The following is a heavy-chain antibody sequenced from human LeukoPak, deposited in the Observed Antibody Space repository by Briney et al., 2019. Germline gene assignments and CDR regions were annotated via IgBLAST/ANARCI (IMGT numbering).Heavy chain of an antibody. Sequence: GGSLRLSCTASGFTFGDYAMSWFRQAPGKGLEWVGFIRSKAYGGTTEYAASVKGRFTISRDDSKSIAYLQMNSLKTEDTAVYYCTSPGLWFGELSSEYYYYMDVWGQGTTVTVSS. CDR3: TSPGLWFGELSSEYYYYMDV. CDR1: GFTFGDYA. CDR2: IRSKAYGGTT. J-gene: IGHJ6*03. V-gene: IGHV3-49*03. D-gene: IGHD3-10*01.